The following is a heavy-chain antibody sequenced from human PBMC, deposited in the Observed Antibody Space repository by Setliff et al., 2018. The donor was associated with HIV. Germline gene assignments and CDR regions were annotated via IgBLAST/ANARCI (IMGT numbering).Heavy chain of an antibody. V-gene: IGHV3-23*01. Sequence: GGSLRLSCAASEFTFSNYAMTWVRQAPGKGLEWVSSISESGGGTYYADSVKGRFTTSRDNSKNTLYLQMNSLRAEDTAVYYCAKLLGSSRHDAFDIWGQGTMVTVSS. CDR2: ISESGGGT. CDR1: EFTFSNYA. CDR3: AKLLGSSRHDAFDI. D-gene: IGHD6-13*01. J-gene: IGHJ3*02.